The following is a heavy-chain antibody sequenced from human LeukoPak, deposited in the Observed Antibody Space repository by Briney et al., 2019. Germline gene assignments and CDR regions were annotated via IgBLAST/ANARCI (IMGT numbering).Heavy chain of an antibody. CDR2: ISGSGGST. D-gene: IGHD6-19*01. J-gene: IGHJ4*02. CDR3: AKDLMQFKDY. CDR1: GFTFRSYA. V-gene: IGHV3-23*01. Sequence: GGSLRLSCAASGFTFRSYAMSWVRQAPGKGLEWVSGISGSGGSTYYADSVKGRFTISRDNSKNTLYLQMNSLRAEDTAVYYCAKDLMQFKDYWGQGTLVTVSS.